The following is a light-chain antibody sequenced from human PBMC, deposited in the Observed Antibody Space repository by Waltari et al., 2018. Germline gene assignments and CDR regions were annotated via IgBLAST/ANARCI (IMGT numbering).Light chain of an antibody. Sequence: DVVMTQSPLSLPVTLGQPASFSCKSSRSLVHSDGNTYLTLFHQRPDQSPRRQIYKVSNRDSGVPDRFSGSGSGTDFTLKISSVEAEDVGVFYCMQGVFWPYTFGQGTKLEIK. CDR3: MQGVFWPYT. J-gene: IGKJ2*01. V-gene: IGKV2-30*02. CDR1: RSLVHSDGNTY. CDR2: KVS.